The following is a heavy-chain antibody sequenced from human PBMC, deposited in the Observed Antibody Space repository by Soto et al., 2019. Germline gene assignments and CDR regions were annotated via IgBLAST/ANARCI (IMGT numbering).Heavy chain of an antibody. Sequence: QVQLVQSGAEVKKPGASVKVSCKASGYTFTASYMHWVRQAPGQGLEWMGWINPNTGGTNYAQKFQGRVTMTRDTSVSAAYMELSRLRSDDTAVYYCARDPSRTAIAWGQGTLVTVSS. CDR1: GYTFTASY. J-gene: IGHJ5*02. CDR3: ARDPSRTAIA. V-gene: IGHV1-2*02. D-gene: IGHD2-2*01. CDR2: INPNTGGT.